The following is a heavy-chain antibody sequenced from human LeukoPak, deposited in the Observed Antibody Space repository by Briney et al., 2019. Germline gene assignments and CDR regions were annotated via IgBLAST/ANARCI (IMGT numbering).Heavy chain of an antibody. Sequence: GRSLRLSCEASGFSFSSHAMQWVRQAPGKGLEWVALIWYDGSNTYYADSVQGRFTISRDNSKNTLYLQMNSLRAEDTAIYYCAKDTGNHPNNLPDPVGQGTPVTV. D-gene: IGHD1-14*01. CDR3: AKDTGNHPNNLPDP. CDR1: GFSFSSHA. J-gene: IGHJ5*01. CDR2: IWYDGSNT. V-gene: IGHV3-33*06.